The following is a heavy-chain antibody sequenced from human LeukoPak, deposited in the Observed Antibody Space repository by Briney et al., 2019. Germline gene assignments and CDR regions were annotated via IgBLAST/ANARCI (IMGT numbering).Heavy chain of an antibody. CDR3: ARIQYSGYDSGY. CDR1: GYTFTSYG. D-gene: IGHD5-12*01. V-gene: IGHV1-18*01. J-gene: IGHJ4*02. CDR2: ISAYNGNT. Sequence: ASVKVSCKASGYTFTSYGISWVRQAPGQGLEWMGWISAYNGNTNYAQKLQGRVTMTTDTSTGTAYMELRSLRSDDTAVYYCARIQYSGYDSGYWGQGTLVTVSS.